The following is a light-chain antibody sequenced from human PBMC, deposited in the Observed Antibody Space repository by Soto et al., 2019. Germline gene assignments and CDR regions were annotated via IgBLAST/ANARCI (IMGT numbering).Light chain of an antibody. J-gene: IGLJ2*01. CDR3: CSYASSSTRVI. CDR2: DVN. CDR1: GSDVGGYNF. Sequence: QSALTQPASVSGSPGQAITLSCPGTGSDVGGYNFVSWYQQHPGKAPKLMIYDVNIRPSGVSNRFSGSKSGNTASLTISGLQAEDEADYYCCSYASSSTRVIFGGGTKLTVL. V-gene: IGLV2-14*03.